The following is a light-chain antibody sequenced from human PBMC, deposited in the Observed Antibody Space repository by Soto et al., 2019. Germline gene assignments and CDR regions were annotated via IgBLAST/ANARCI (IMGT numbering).Light chain of an antibody. J-gene: IGKJ1*01. Sequence: DIQMTQSPSSLSASVGDIVTITCRASQGISSYLAWYQQRPGKVPKVLIYAASTLHSGVPSRFSGSGSGTNFTLTISNVQHEDVATYYCQNYYNAPETFGQGTKVEIK. CDR1: QGISSY. V-gene: IGKV1-27*01. CDR3: QNYYNAPET. CDR2: AAS.